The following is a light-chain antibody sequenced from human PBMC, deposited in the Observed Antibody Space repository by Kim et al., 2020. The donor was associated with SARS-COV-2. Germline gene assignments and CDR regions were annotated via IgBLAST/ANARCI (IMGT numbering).Light chain of an antibody. CDR1: QDIANS. J-gene: IGKJ1*01. CDR2: AAA. V-gene: IGKV1-27*01. Sequence: AAIGDRLTMPGRASQDIANSLAWYQQKPGKVPQVLIYAAATLPSGVPSRVSGSGSGTEFTLTIGSLQTEDGATYYCQEYNSAPWTFGPGTKVDIK. CDR3: QEYNSAPWT.